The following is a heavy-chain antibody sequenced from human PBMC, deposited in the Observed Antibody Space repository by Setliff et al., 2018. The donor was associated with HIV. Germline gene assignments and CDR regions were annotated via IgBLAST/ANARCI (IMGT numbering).Heavy chain of an antibody. CDR1: GFSFTSYW. D-gene: IGHD3-10*01. CDR2: IDPADSYT. J-gene: IGHJ5*01. CDR3: ARHFGYNPGWFDS. Sequence: GASLKISCKGSGFSFTSYWISWVRQMPGKGLEWMERIDPADSYTHYSPSFQGHITISIDKSISSASLHWSSLRTSDTAIYYCARHFGYNPGWFDSWGQGTLVTVSS. V-gene: IGHV5-10-1*01.